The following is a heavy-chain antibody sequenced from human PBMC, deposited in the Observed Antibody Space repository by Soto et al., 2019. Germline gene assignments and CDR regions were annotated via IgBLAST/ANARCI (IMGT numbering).Heavy chain of an antibody. CDR3: ARACSGGSCYHGYNWFDP. V-gene: IGHV4-31*03. CDR2: IYYSGST. CDR1: GGSISSGGYY. J-gene: IGHJ5*02. D-gene: IGHD2-15*01. Sequence: QVQLQESGPGLVKPSQTLSLTCTVSGGSISSGGYYWSWIRQHPGKGLEWIGYIYYSGSTYYNPSLKRRVTISVDTSKNQFSLKLSSVTAADTPVYYCARACSGGSCYHGYNWFDPWGQGTLVTVSS.